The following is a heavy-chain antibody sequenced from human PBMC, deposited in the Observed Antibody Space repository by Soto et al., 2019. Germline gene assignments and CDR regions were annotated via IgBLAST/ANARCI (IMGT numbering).Heavy chain of an antibody. V-gene: IGHV4-31*03. D-gene: IGHD2-2*01. CDR2: IYYSGST. CDR3: ARTTDCSSTSCEAFDI. Sequence: PSETLSLTCTVSGGSISSGGYYWSWIRQHPGKGLEWIGYIYYSGSTYYNPSLKSRVTISVDTSKNQFSLKLRSVTAADTAVYYCARTTDCSSTSCEAFDIWGQGTMVTVSS. CDR1: GGSISSGGYY. J-gene: IGHJ3*02.